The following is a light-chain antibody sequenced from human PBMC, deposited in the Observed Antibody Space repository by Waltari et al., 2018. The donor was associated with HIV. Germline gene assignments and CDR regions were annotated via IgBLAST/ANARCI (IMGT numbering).Light chain of an antibody. J-gene: IGLJ2*01. Sequence: QSVLTQPPSASGTPGQRVTISCSGSSSNIGSNTVNWYQQLPGTAPKLLIESNNQRPSGVPGRFSGAKSGTSASLAISGLQSEDEADYYCAAWDDSLNGEVFGGGTKLTVL. CDR3: AAWDDSLNGEV. V-gene: IGLV1-44*01. CDR1: SSNIGSNT. CDR2: SNN.